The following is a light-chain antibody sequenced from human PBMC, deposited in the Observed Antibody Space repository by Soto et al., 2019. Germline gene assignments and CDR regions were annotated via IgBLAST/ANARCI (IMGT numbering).Light chain of an antibody. V-gene: IGLV2-14*01. CDR2: EVN. Sequence: QSVLTQPASVSGSPGQSITISCTGTSSDVGGNKYVSWYQQHPGKAPKLMIYEVNTRPSGVSSRFSGSKSGNTASLTISGLQAEDKADYYCSSYTSSITVVFGGGTKLTVL. J-gene: IGLJ3*02. CDR3: SSYTSSITVV. CDR1: SSDVGGNKY.